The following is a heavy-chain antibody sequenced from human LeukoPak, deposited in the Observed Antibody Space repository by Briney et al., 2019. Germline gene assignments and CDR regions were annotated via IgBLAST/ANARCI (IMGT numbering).Heavy chain of an antibody. CDR3: ARGGGYFLIDAFDI. J-gene: IGHJ3*02. Sequence: ASETLSLTCTVSGGSISSYYWSWIRQSPGKGLECIGYIHYTGSTNYNPSLKSRVTISVDTSKNQFSLKLSSVTAADTAVYYCARGGGYFLIDAFDIWGLGTMVTVSS. CDR1: GGSISSYY. D-gene: IGHD3-22*01. CDR2: IHYTGST. V-gene: IGHV4-59*01.